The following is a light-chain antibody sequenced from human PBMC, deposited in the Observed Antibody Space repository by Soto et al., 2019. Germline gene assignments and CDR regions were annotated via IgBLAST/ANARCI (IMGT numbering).Light chain of an antibody. CDR2: EVS. V-gene: IGLV2-14*01. CDR3: SSYTSTTTLVI. J-gene: IGLJ2*01. CDR1: SSDVGGYNY. Sequence: QSALTQPACVSGSPGQSITISCTGTSSDVGGYNYVSWYQQHPGKAPKVMIYEVSNRPSGVSNRFSGSKSGNTASLTISGLQAEDEADYYCSSYTSTTTLVIFGGGTKLTVL.